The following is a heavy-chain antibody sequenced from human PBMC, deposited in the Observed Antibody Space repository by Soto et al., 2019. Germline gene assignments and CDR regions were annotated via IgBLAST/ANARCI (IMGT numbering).Heavy chain of an antibody. CDR3: AKARSSGVGYYVMDV. D-gene: IGHD6-6*01. CDR1: GFTFSSYA. J-gene: IGHJ6*02. V-gene: IGHV3-23*01. CDR2: ISGSGGST. Sequence: GGYLRLSCAASGFTFSSYAMSWVRQAPGKGLEWVSAISGSGGSTYYADSVKGLFTISRDNSKNTLYLQMNSLRAEDTAVYYCAKARSSGVGYYVMDVWGQGTTVTVSS.